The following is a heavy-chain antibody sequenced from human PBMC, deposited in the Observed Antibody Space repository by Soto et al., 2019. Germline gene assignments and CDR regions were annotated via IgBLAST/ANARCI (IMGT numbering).Heavy chain of an antibody. Sequence: GGSLRLSCAASGFTFSSYAMSWVRQAPGKGLEWVSAISGSGGSTYYADSVKGRFTISRDNSKNTLYLQMNSLRAEDTAVYYCAKDRGIVVVPAAKQRHCSGGSCYIGPWGQGTLVTVSS. CDR1: GFTFSSYA. CDR2: ISGSGGST. V-gene: IGHV3-23*01. J-gene: IGHJ5*02. D-gene: IGHD2-15*01. CDR3: AKDRGIVVVPAAKQRHCSGGSCYIGP.